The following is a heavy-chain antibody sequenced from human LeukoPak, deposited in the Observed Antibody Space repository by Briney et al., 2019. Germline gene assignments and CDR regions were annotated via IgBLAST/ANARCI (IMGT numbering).Heavy chain of an antibody. CDR3: ARASNYVWGNYRLD. Sequence: PSETLSLTCTVSGGSISSYYWSWIRQPAGKGLEWIGRIYSSGSTNYNPSLKSRVSISIDTSNNQFSLTLRSVTAADTAVYYCARASNYVWGNYRLDWGQGTLVTVSS. D-gene: IGHD3-16*02. J-gene: IGHJ4*02. V-gene: IGHV4-4*07. CDR1: GGSISSYY. CDR2: IYSSGST.